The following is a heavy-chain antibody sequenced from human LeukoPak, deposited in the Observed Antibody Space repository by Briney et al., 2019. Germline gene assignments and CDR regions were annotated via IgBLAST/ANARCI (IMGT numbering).Heavy chain of an antibody. CDR2: ISSSSSYI. D-gene: IGHD3-10*01. Sequence: GGSLRLSCAASGFTFSSYSMNWVRQAPGKGLEWVSSISSSSSYIYYADSVKGRFTIFRDNAKNSLYLQMNSLRAEDTAVYYCARDVTMVRGVSLWGQGTLVTVSS. V-gene: IGHV3-21*01. J-gene: IGHJ4*02. CDR1: GFTFSSYS. CDR3: ARDVTMVRGVSL.